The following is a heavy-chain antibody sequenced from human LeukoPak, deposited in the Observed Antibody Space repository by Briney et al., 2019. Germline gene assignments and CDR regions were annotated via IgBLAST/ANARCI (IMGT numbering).Heavy chain of an antibody. CDR3: ARHRPLLIAVAGMKAFDI. V-gene: IGHV5-51*01. Sequence: GESLKISCKGSGYSFTSYWIGWVRQMPGKGLEWMGIIYPGDSDTRYSPSFQGQVTISADKSISTAYLQWSSLKASDTAMYYCARHRPLLIAVAGMKAFDIWGQGTMVTVSS. CDR2: IYPGDSDT. J-gene: IGHJ3*02. CDR1: GYSFTSYW. D-gene: IGHD6-19*01.